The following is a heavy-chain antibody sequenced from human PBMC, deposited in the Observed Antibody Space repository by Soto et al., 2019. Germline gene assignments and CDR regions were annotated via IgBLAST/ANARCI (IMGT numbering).Heavy chain of an antibody. V-gene: IGHV3-15*01. CDR1: GLSFSNAW. Sequence: PGGSLRLSCAASGLSFSNAWMSWVRQAPGKGLEWVGRIKSKPDGGTTDFAAPVKGRFTISRDDSNNMVYLQMNSLKTEDTALYYCTTDRYYGSGARWFDPWGQGTLVTVGS. CDR2: IKSKPDGGTT. CDR3: TTDRYYGSGARWFDP. J-gene: IGHJ5*02. D-gene: IGHD3-10*01.